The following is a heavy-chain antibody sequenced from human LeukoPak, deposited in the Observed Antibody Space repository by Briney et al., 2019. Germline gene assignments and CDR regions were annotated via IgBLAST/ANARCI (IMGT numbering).Heavy chain of an antibody. V-gene: IGHV3-30*18. CDR1: GFTFSSYG. CDR3: AKEGNPRGAATGPGYYFDY. D-gene: IGHD6-13*01. CDR2: ISSDGREI. Sequence: GGSLRLSCAASGFTFSSYGMHWVRPAPGKGLDWVAVISSDGREISYADSVKGRFTISRDNSKSTLYLQMNSLTGEDTAVYYCAKEGNPRGAATGPGYYFDYWGQGTLATVSS. J-gene: IGHJ4*02.